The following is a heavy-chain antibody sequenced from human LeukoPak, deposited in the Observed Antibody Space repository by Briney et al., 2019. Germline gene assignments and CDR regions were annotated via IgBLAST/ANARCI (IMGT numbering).Heavy chain of an antibody. Sequence: GGSLRLSCAASGFTFSDYYMSWIRQAPGKGLEWVSAISGGSGDSTYYADSVKGRFAISRDNSKNTLYLQMNSLRAEDTAVYYCAKDRRYCSSISCYGYYYGMDVWGQGTTVTVSS. CDR3: AKDRRYCSSISCYGYYYGMDV. V-gene: IGHV3-23*01. CDR2: ISGGSGDST. J-gene: IGHJ6*02. CDR1: GFTFSDYY. D-gene: IGHD2-2*01.